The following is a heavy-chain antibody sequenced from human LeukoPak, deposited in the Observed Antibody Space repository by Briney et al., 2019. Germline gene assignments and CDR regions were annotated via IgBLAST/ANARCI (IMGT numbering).Heavy chain of an antibody. CDR2: IYYSGST. J-gene: IGHJ4*02. V-gene: IGHV4-39*07. CDR1: GGSISNSIYY. Sequence: SETRSLTCTVSGGSISNSIYYWGWIRQPPGKGLEWIGSIYYSGSTYYNPSLKSRVTISVDTSKDQFSLKVSSVTAADTAVYYCARGRYGGHWGQGTLVTVSS. CDR3: ARGRYGGH. D-gene: IGHD4-23*01.